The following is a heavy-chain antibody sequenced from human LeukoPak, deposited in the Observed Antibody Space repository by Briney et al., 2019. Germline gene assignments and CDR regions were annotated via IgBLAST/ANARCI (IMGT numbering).Heavy chain of an antibody. CDR1: GFAFSSYN. Sequence: GGSLRLSCAASGFAFSSYNMKWVRQAPGKGLEWVSFISTTSTYIYYADSVKGRFTVSRDNSKNLLYLQMDSLRVEDAAVYYCARAGTCSSTSCDGGIEYWGQGTLVTVSS. D-gene: IGHD2-2*01. J-gene: IGHJ4*02. CDR2: ISTTSTYI. CDR3: ARAGTCSSTSCDGGIEY. V-gene: IGHV3-21*06.